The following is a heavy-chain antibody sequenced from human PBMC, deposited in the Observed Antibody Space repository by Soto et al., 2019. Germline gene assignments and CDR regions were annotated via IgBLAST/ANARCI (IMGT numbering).Heavy chain of an antibody. CDR2: ISRDVSTK. CDR3: TGEVASGY. V-gene: IGHV3-30*03. CDR1: GFTFSSKG. Sequence: QVQLVESGGGVVQPGRSLRLSCAASGFTFSSKGMHWVRQAPGKGLEWVAVISRDVSTKYYADSVKGRFSISRDSSKNTLYLEMNSLRADDTAVYYCTGEVASGYWGQGTLVTVSS. D-gene: IGHD2-8*02. J-gene: IGHJ4*02.